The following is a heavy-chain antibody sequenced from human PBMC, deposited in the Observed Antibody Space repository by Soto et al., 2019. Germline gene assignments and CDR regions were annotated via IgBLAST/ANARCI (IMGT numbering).Heavy chain of an antibody. D-gene: IGHD7-27*01. CDR3: ARETGDGTFDF. V-gene: IGHV1-3*01. Sequence: VHLVQSGAEVRKPGASVKVSCKASGYTFSSYAMHWVRQAPGQRLEWMGWINAGYGNTKSSQKFQDRVTISRDTSASTAYMELTSLRSEDTAVYYWARETGDGTFDFWGQGTLVTVAS. CDR1: GYTFSSYA. J-gene: IGHJ4*02. CDR2: INAGYGNT.